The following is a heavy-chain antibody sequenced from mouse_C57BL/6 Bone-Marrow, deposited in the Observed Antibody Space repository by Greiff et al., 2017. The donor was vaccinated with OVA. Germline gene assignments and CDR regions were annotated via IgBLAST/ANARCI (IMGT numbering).Heavy chain of an antibody. CDR2: IDPENGDT. CDR1: GFNIKDDY. Sequence: VQLKDSGAELVRPGASVKLSCTASGFNIKDDYMHWVKQRPEQGLEWIGWIDPENGDTEYASKFQGKATITADTSSNTAYLQLSSLTSEDTAVYYCTTSRIYDGYYRFAYWGQGTLVTVSA. J-gene: IGHJ3*01. V-gene: IGHV14-4*01. D-gene: IGHD2-3*01. CDR3: TTSRIYDGYYRFAY.